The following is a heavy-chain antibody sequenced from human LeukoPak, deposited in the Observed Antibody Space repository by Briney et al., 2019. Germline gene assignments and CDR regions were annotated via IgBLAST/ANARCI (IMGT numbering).Heavy chain of an antibody. Sequence: GGSLRLSCAASGFTFSSYWMNWARQAPGKGLEWMASINHNGNVNHYVDSVKGRFTISRDNAKNSLYLQMSNLRAEDTAVYFCARGGGLDVWGQGATVTVSS. D-gene: IGHD3-16*01. V-gene: IGHV3-7*03. CDR1: GFTFSSYW. CDR2: INHNGNVN. J-gene: IGHJ6*02. CDR3: ARGGGLDV.